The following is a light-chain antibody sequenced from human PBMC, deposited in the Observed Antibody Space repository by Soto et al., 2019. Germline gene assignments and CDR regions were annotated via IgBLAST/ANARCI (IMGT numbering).Light chain of an antibody. CDR1: QSVGTN. V-gene: IGKV1-27*01. J-gene: IGKJ4*01. CDR2: AAS. CDR3: QKYNSAPLT. Sequence: MRQSPATLSVSPGEGATLSCRASQSVGTNLAWYQQKPGKVPKLLIYAASTLQSGVPSRFSGSGSGTDFTLTISSLQPEDVATYYCQKYNSAPLTFGGGTKVDI.